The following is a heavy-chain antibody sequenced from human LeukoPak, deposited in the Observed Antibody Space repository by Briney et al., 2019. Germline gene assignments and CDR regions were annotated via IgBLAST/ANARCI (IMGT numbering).Heavy chain of an antibody. Sequence: GGSLRLSCAASGFTFSNSWMHWVRQAPGKGLVWVSHINSDGSSTTYADSVKGRFTISRDNAKNTVYLQMNSLRAEDTAVYYCTRDYSYAPDYWGQGTLGTVSS. V-gene: IGHV3-74*01. CDR1: GFTFSNSW. D-gene: IGHD3-16*01. CDR2: INSDGSST. J-gene: IGHJ4*02. CDR3: TRDYSYAPDY.